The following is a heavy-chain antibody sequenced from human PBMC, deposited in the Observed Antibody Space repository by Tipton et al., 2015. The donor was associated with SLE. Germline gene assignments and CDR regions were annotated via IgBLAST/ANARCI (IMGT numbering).Heavy chain of an antibody. Sequence: QLVQSGAEVKKPGASVKVSCKASGYSFTRYHVDWVRQAPGQGLEWMGIIDPSGGFTTYAQKFRGRVTMTRDTSTSTVYMELSGLTSDDTAVYYCAREVDAFDIWGQGTTVIVS. CDR1: GYSFTRYH. J-gene: IGHJ3*02. V-gene: IGHV1-46*01. CDR2: IDPSGGFT. CDR3: AREVDAFDI.